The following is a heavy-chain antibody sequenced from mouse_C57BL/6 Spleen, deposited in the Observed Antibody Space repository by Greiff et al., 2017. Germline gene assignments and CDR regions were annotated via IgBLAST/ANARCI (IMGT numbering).Heavy chain of an antibody. CDR3: TREGYYYGSSSFAY. J-gene: IGHJ3*01. Sequence: QVQLQQSGAELVRPGASVTLSCKASGYTFTDYEMHWVKQTPVHGLEWIGAIDPETGGTAYNQKFMGKAILTADKSSSTAYMELRSLTSEDSAIYYCTREGYYYGSSSFAYWGQGTLVTVSA. D-gene: IGHD1-1*01. V-gene: IGHV1-15*01. CDR1: GYTFTDYE. CDR2: IDPETGGT.